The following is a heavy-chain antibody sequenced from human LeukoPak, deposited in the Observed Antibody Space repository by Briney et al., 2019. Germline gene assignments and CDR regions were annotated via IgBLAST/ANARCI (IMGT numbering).Heavy chain of an antibody. CDR1: GFTFSSYS. J-gene: IGHJ4*02. D-gene: IGHD3-9*01. CDR2: ISSSSSTI. CDR3: ARILRYFDWLLFDY. Sequence: GGSLRLSCAASGFTFSSYSMNWVRQAPGKGLEWVSYISSSSSTIYYADSVKGRFTISRDNAKNSLYLQMNSLRAEDTAVYYCARILRYFDWLLFDYWGQGTLVTVSS. V-gene: IGHV3-48*01.